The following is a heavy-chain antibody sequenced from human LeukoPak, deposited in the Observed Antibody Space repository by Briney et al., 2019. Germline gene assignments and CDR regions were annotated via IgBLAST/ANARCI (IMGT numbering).Heavy chain of an antibody. V-gene: IGHV3-33*01. Sequence: GGSLRLSCAASGFTFSSYGMHWVRQAPGKGLEWVAVIWYDGSNKYYADSVKGRFTISRDNSKHTLYLQMNSLRAEDTAVYYCARQRITMVRGVMFGMDVWGQGTTVTVSS. D-gene: IGHD3-10*01. CDR2: IWYDGSNK. CDR1: GFTFSSYG. J-gene: IGHJ6*02. CDR3: ARQRITMVRGVMFGMDV.